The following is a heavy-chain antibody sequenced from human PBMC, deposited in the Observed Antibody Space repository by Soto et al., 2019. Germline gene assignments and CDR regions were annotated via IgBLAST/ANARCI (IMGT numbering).Heavy chain of an antibody. CDR3: ARVPSVVVPAALSV. Sequence: XSVKVSCKASGFPFTYYAYNLVRQAPGKRLEWLGWINAANGNTTYSENFKGKVTITSETSASTAYMELSSLRSEDTAVYYCARVPSVVVPAALSVWGPGTLVTVSS. D-gene: IGHD2-2*01. CDR1: GFPFTYYA. CDR2: INAANGNT. J-gene: IGHJ4*01. V-gene: IGHV1-3*01.